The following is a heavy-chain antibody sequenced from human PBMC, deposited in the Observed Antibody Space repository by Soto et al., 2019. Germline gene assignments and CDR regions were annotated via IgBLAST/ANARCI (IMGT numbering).Heavy chain of an antibody. CDR2: IIAILGKT. CDR3: ARVAKMDD. J-gene: IGHJ4*02. CDR1: GVTFSSYT. V-gene: IGHV1-69*08. Sequence: SVKVSCKASGVTFSSYTIQWVRQAPGQRLEWMGWIIAILGKTNYAQKFQDRVTITADKSTSTAYMELSSLRSEDTAVYYCARVAKMDDWGQGTQVSV.